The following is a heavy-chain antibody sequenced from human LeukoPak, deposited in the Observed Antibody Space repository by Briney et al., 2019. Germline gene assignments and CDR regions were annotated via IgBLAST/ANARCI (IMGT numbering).Heavy chain of an antibody. CDR1: GYSFTSYW. Sequence: GASLKISCKGSGYSFTSYWIGLVRQMPGKGLEWMGIIYPGDSDTRYSPSFQGQVTISADNSISTAYLQWSSLKASDTAMYYCARLDLGSHGIPNYFDYWGPGTLVTVSP. D-gene: IGHD1-26*01. J-gene: IGHJ4*02. CDR3: ARLDLGSHGIPNYFDY. CDR2: IYPGDSDT. V-gene: IGHV5-51*01.